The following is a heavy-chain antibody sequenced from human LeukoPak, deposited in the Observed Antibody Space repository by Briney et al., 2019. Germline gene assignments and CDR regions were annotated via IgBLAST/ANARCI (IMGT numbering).Heavy chain of an antibody. CDR3: ARTGIAAAGSDY. V-gene: IGHV1-69*04. J-gene: IGHJ4*02. CDR1: GGTFSSYA. D-gene: IGHD6-13*01. CDR2: IIPILGIA. Sequence: SVKVSCKASGGTFSSYAISWVRQAPGQGLEWMGRIIPILGIANYAQKFQGRVTITADKSTSTAYMELSSLRSEDTAVYYCARTGIAAAGSDYWGQGTLVTVSS.